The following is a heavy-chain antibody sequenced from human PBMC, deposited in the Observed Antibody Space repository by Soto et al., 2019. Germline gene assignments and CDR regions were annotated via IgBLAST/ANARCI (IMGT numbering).Heavy chain of an antibody. CDR3: ARGQRYDFWSGYFVASDAFDI. CDR1: GGSFSGYY. V-gene: IGHV4-34*01. Sequence: QVQLQQWGAGLLKPSETLSLTCAVYGGSFSGYYWSWIRQPPGKGLEWIGEINHSGSTNYNPSLKSRVTISVATSKNQFSLKLSSVTAADTAVYYCARGQRYDFWSGYFVASDAFDIWGQGTMVTVSS. D-gene: IGHD3-3*01. CDR2: INHSGST. J-gene: IGHJ3*02.